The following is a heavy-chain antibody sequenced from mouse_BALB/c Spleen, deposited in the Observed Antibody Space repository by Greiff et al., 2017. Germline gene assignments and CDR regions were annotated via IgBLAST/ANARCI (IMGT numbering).Heavy chain of an antibody. V-gene: IGHV5-6-3*01. Sequence: VQLKESGGGLVQPGGSLKLSCAASGFTFSSYGMSWVRQTPDKRLELVATINSNGGSTYYPDSVKGRFTISRDNAKNTLYLQMSSLKSEDTAMYYCASELGLRAMDYWGQGTSVTVSS. J-gene: IGHJ4*01. CDR2: INSNGGST. CDR3: ASELGLRAMDY. CDR1: GFTFSSYG. D-gene: IGHD3-1*01.